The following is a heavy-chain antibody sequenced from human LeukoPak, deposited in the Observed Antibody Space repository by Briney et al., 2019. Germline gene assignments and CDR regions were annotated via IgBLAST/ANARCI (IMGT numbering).Heavy chain of an antibody. CDR2: INHSGST. J-gene: IGHJ4*02. Sequence: SETLSLTCAVYGGPFSGYYWSWIRQPPRKGLEWIGEINHSGSTNYNPSLKSRVTISVDTSKNQFSLKLSSVAAADTAVYFCSRGLDSRKLGYWGQGTLVTVSS. V-gene: IGHV4-34*01. CDR3: SRGLDSRKLGY. CDR1: GGPFSGYY. D-gene: IGHD3-22*01.